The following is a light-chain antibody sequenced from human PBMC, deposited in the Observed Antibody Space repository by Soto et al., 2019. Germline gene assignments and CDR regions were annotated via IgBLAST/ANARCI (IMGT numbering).Light chain of an antibody. Sequence: QSVLTQPPSASGTPGQRVAISCSGSRSNIGTNHEYWYQQLPGTAPKLLIYSQNKRPAWVPARFSGSKSGTSASLAISGLRSEDEAAYYCASWDDTLSGPVFGGGTKLTVL. CDR3: ASWDDTLSGPV. CDR1: RSNIGTNH. J-gene: IGLJ3*02. CDR2: SQN. V-gene: IGLV1-47*02.